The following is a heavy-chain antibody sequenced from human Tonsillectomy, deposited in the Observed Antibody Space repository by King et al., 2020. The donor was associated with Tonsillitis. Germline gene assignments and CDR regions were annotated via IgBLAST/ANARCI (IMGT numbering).Heavy chain of an antibody. Sequence: LQLQESGPGLVKPSETLSLTCAVSGYSISSGYYWGWIRQPPGKGLEWIGSIYHSGSTYYNPSLKSRVTISVDTSKNQFSLKLSSGTAADTAVYYCAGVPDYGSGLDWGQGTLVTVSS. CDR3: AGVPDYGSGLD. CDR2: IYHSGST. CDR1: GYSISSGYY. J-gene: IGHJ4*02. D-gene: IGHD3-10*01. V-gene: IGHV4-38-2*01.